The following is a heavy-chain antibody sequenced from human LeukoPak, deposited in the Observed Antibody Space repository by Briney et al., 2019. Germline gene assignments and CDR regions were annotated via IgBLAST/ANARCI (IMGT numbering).Heavy chain of an antibody. D-gene: IGHD3-22*01. CDR2: INTVSSYI. Sequence: GGSLSPSCAASGFSFSSYSCNWVRQAPGKGLEWVSSINTVSSYIYYADSLKGRFTISRDNAKNSVYLQMDSLRAEDSAVYYCARLRRSTDSSGFFYYYDNRGHGALVTVSS. J-gene: IGHJ4*01. V-gene: IGHV3-21*06. CDR1: GFSFSSYS. CDR3: ARLRRSTDSSGFFYYYDN.